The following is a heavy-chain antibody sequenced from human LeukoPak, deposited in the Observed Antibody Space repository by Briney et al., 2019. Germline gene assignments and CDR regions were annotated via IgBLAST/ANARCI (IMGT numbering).Heavy chain of an antibody. J-gene: IGHJ4*02. Sequence: GGSLRLSCAASGFNFKSYGMRWVRQAPGKGLEWVALIRYDGRNKYYADSVKGRFTISRDNSKNTLNLQMNSLSSEDTALYYCVKDRTFYYDSSGTSLSYYFDYWGQGTLVTVSS. CDR2: IRYDGRNK. CDR1: GFNFKSYG. V-gene: IGHV3-30*02. D-gene: IGHD3-22*01. CDR3: VKDRTFYYDSSGTSLSYYFDY.